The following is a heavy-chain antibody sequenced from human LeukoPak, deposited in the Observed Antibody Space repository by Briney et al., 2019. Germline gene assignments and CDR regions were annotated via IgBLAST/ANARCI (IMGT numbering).Heavy chain of an antibody. D-gene: IGHD6-19*01. Sequence: GGSLRLSCAASGFTFSTYGMHCVRQAPGKGMEWVAVISYDGSNKYYADSVKGRFTISRDNSKNTLYLQMNSLRAEDTAVYYCAKFPRIAVAGSPDYWGQGTLVTVSS. V-gene: IGHV3-30*18. CDR3: AKFPRIAVAGSPDY. CDR1: GFTFSTYG. CDR2: ISYDGSNK. J-gene: IGHJ4*02.